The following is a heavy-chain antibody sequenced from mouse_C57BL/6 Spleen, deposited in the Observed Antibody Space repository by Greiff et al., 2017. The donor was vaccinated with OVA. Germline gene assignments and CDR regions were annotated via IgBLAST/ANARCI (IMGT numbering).Heavy chain of an antibody. CDR3: TEALYVGY. CDR2: IDPETGGT. Sequence: VQLQQPGPDLVTPGASVTLSCKASGYTFTDYEMHWVKQTPVHGLEWIGAIDPETGGTAYNQKFKGKAILTADKSASTAYMGLRSLTSEDSAVYYCTEALYVGYGGQGTTLAVSS. V-gene: IGHV1-15*01. J-gene: IGHJ2*01. CDR1: GYTFTDYE. D-gene: IGHD1-3*01.